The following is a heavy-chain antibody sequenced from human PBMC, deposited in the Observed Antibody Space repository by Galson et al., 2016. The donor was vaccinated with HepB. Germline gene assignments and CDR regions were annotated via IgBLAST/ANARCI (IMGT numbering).Heavy chain of an antibody. V-gene: IGHV3-23*01. D-gene: IGHD1-26*01. CDR1: GFTFSDYS. CDR2: VSGNGAVR. Sequence: SLRLSCAASGFTFSDYSISWVRQAPGKGLEWVSGVSGNGAVRDYADSVKGRYTISRDNSKNTVHLQLNSLRAEDTAIYYCAKDARHKDGLWDFDYWGQGTPVTVSS. J-gene: IGHJ4*02. CDR3: AKDARHKDGLWDFDY.